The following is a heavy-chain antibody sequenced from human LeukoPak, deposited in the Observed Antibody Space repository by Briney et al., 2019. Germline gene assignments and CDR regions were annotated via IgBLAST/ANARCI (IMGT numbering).Heavy chain of an antibody. CDR3: ARELGYCSSTSCPNWFDP. J-gene: IGHJ5*02. D-gene: IGHD2-2*01. V-gene: IGHV3-48*03. CDR1: GFTFSSYE. CDR2: ISSSGSTI. Sequence: GGSLRLSCAASGFTFSSYEMNWARQAPGKGLEWVSYISSSGSTIYCADSVKGRFTISRDNAKNSLYLQMNSLRAEDTAVYYCARELGYCSSTSCPNWFDPWGQGTLVTVSS.